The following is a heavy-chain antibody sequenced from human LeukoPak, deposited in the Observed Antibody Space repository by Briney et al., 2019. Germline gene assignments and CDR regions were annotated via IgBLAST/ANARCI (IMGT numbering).Heavy chain of an antibody. CDR3: ARVGITAGWNYGMDV. J-gene: IGHJ6*02. CDR1: GGSVSSGNYY. V-gene: IGHV4-61*01. CDR2: ISYTGRT. D-gene: IGHD3-10*01. Sequence: SETLSLTCTVSGGSVSSGNYYWSWIRQPPGKGLEWIAYISYTGRTNYNPSLKSRVTMSVDTSKNQFSLKLSSVTAADTAVYYCARVGITAGWNYGMDVWGQGTTVTVSS.